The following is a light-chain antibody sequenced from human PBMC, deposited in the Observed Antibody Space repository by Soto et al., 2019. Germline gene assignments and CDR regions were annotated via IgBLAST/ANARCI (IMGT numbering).Light chain of an antibody. CDR2: AAS. CDR1: QGISSY. J-gene: IGKJ5*01. Sequence: DIQLTQSPSFLSSSVGDRVTITCRASQGISSYLAWYQHKPGKAPKLLIYAASTLQRGVPLRFRGSGSGTSFTLTISSLKPEDFATYYCQQLLSYPITFGQGTRLEIK. V-gene: IGKV1-9*01. CDR3: QQLLSYPIT.